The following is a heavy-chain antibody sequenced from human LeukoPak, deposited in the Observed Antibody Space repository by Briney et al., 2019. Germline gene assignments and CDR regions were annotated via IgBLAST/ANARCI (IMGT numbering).Heavy chain of an antibody. J-gene: IGHJ4*02. Sequence: ASVKVSCKASGYTFTGYYMHWVRQAPGQGLEWMGWINPNSGGTNYAQKFQGWVTMTRDTSISTAYMDLSTLRSEDTAVYYCARGSSSDWPLEYWGRGILVTVSS. D-gene: IGHD6-19*01. CDR3: ARGSSSDWPLEY. CDR1: GYTFTGYY. CDR2: INPNSGGT. V-gene: IGHV1-2*04.